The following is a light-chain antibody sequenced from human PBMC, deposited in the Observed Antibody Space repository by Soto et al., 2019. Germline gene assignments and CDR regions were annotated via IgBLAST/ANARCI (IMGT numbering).Light chain of an antibody. J-gene: IGKJ5*01. CDR2: AAS. CDR3: QQLNSYLIT. Sequence: NMSPSFLSATVGDRVTITCRASHGISSYLAWYQQEPGKAPKLLIYAASTLQSGVPSRFSGSGSGTEFTLTISSLQPEDFATYYCQQLNSYLITFAQGTRLEI. V-gene: IGKV1-9*01. CDR1: HGISSY.